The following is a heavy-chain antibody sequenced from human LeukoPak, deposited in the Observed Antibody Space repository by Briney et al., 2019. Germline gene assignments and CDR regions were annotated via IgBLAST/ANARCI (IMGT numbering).Heavy chain of an antibody. CDR2: ISSSSYI. CDR3: ARESGTTGTHDAFDI. J-gene: IGHJ3*02. Sequence: GGSLRLSCAASGFTFSSYSMNWVRQAPGKGLEWVSSISSSSYIYYADSVKGRFTISRDNAKNSLYLQMNSLRAEDTAVYYCARESGTTGTHDAFDIWGQGTMVTVSS. D-gene: IGHD1-1*01. V-gene: IGHV3-21*01. CDR1: GFTFSSYS.